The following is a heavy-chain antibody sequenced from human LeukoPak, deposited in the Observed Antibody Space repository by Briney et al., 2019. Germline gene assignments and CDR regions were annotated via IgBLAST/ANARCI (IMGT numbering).Heavy chain of an antibody. J-gene: IGHJ2*01. D-gene: IGHD1-26*01. CDR1: GFTFSSYW. Sequence: GGSLRLSCAASGFTFSSYWMSWVRQAPGKGLEWVANIKQDGSEKYYVASVKSRFTISRDNAKNSLYLQMNSLRAEDTAVYYCAREGGSLGEYFDLWGRGTLVTVSS. V-gene: IGHV3-7*01. CDR3: AREGGSLGEYFDL. CDR2: IKQDGSEK.